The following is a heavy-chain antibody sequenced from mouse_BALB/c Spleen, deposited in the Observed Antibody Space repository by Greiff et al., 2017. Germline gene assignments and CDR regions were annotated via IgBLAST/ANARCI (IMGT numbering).Heavy chain of an antibody. Sequence: QVQLQQSGAELVRPGTSVKVSCKASGYAFTNYLIEWVKQRPGQGLEWIGVINPGSGGTNYNEKFKGKATLTADKSSSTAYMQLSSLTSDDSAVYFCATMVTRYFEVWGAGTTVTVSS. CDR1: GYAFTNYL. CDR2: INPGSGGT. V-gene: IGHV1-54*01. CDR3: ATMVTRYFEV. D-gene: IGHD2-2*01. J-gene: IGHJ1*01.